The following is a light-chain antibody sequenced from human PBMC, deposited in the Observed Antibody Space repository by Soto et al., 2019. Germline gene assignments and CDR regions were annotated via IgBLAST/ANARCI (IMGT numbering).Light chain of an antibody. J-gene: IGLJ3*02. CDR1: SSSIGSNY. CDR2: RDS. Sequence: QSVLTQPPSASGTPGQRVTISCSESSSSIGSNYIYWYQQLPGTAPKLLIYRDSQWPSGVPDRFSGSKSGTSASLAISGLRSEDEADYYCAAWDDSLRGWVFGGGTKLTVL. V-gene: IGLV1-47*01. CDR3: AAWDDSLRGWV.